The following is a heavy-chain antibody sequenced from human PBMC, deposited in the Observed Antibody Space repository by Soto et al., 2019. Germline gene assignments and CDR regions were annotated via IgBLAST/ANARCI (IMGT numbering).Heavy chain of an antibody. CDR3: ARTLYGDNVDY. D-gene: IGHD4-17*01. V-gene: IGHV1-8*01. J-gene: IGHJ4*02. CDR1: GYSFTRYD. Sequence: GALVKGSCKASGYSFTRYDSNWVRQATGQGLEWMGWMNPNSGNTGYAQKFQGRVTMTRNTSISTAYMELSSLRSEDTAVYYCARTLYGDNVDYWGQGTLVTVSS. CDR2: MNPNSGNT.